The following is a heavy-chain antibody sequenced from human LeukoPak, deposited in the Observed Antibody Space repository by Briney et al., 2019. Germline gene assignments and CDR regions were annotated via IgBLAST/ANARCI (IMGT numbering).Heavy chain of an antibody. Sequence: PGGSLRLSCAASGFTFTTYGLHWVRQAPGKGLEWVAAIASNGGSEYYADSVKGRFTISRDNSKNTLFLQMSSLRPDDTAVYYCAKRGHYSISWYHYFDYWGQGTLVTVSS. V-gene: IGHV3-30*18. CDR1: GFTFTTYG. CDR2: IASNGGSE. J-gene: IGHJ4*02. CDR3: AKRGHYSISWYHYFDY. D-gene: IGHD6-13*01.